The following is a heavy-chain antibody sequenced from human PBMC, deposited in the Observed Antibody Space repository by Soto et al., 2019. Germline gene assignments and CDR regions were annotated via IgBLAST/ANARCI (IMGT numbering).Heavy chain of an antibody. V-gene: IGHV1-69*06. Sequence: QVQLVQSGAEVKKPGSSVKVSCKASGGTFSSYAISWVRQAPGQGLEWMGGIIPMFGTPYYAQRFQGRVTITADKSTSTAYMELSSLRSEDTAVYYCASNKSTGPLDMWGQGTMVSVSS. J-gene: IGHJ3*02. CDR2: IIPMFGTP. CDR3: ASNKSTGPLDM. CDR1: GGTFSSYA. D-gene: IGHD2-2*01.